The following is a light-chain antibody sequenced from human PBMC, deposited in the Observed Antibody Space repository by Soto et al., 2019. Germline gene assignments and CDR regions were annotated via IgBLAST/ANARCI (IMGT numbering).Light chain of an antibody. CDR1: PSVPNF. CDR2: GAS. J-gene: IGKJ1*01. Sequence: DIVLTQSPAPLSLSPGERATLSCRASPSVPNFLAWYQQQPGQAPRILIYGASSRAAGTPGRFSGSGSGTDFPLTISRLEPEDFAVYYCQQYGSSRTFGQGTKVDIK. CDR3: QQYGSSRT. V-gene: IGKV3-20*01.